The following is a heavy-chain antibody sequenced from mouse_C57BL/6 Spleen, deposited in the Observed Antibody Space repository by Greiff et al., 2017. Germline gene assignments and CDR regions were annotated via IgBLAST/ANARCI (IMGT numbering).Heavy chain of an antibody. CDR2: INYDGSST. V-gene: IGHV5-16*01. J-gene: IGHJ1*03. Sequence: EVKVVESEGGLVQPGSSMKLSCTASGFTFSDYYMAWVRPVPEKGLEWVANINYDGSSTYYLDSLKSRFIISRDNARNILYLQMSSLKSEDTATYYCARDLALGYFDVWGTGTTVTVSS. CDR3: ARDLALGYFDV. CDR1: GFTFSDYY.